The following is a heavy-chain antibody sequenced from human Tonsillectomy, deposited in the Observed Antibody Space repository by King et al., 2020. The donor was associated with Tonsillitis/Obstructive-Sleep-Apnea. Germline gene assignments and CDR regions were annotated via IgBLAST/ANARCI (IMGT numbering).Heavy chain of an antibody. CDR1: GVTFSSYA. V-gene: IGHV3-30*04. J-gene: IGHJ2*01. Sequence: VQLVESGGGVVQPGRSLRLSCAASGVTFSSYAMHWVRQAPGKGLEWVAVISYDGSNKYYAGSVKGRFTISRVNSKNTLYLQMNSLRAEDTAVYYCARPSGERCSSTSCYSWYFDVWGRGTLVTVSS. CDR2: ISYDGSNK. D-gene: IGHD2-2*01. CDR3: ARPSGERCSSTSCYSWYFDV.